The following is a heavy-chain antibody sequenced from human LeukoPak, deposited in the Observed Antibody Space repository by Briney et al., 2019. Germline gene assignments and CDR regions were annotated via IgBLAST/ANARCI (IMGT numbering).Heavy chain of an antibody. Sequence: SETLSLTCTVSGGSISSGGYYWSWIRQPPGKGLEWIGSIYHSGSTSYNPSLKSRVTISVDTSKNQFSLRLISVTAADTAVYYCARATGIAAAGIVDAFDVWGQGTMVTVSS. V-gene: IGHV4-39*07. CDR3: ARATGIAAAGIVDAFDV. D-gene: IGHD6-25*01. CDR2: IYHSGST. J-gene: IGHJ3*01. CDR1: GGSISSGGYY.